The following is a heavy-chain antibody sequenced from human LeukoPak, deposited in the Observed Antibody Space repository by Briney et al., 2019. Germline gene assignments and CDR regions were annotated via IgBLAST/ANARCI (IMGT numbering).Heavy chain of an antibody. D-gene: IGHD6-13*01. CDR1: GFTFTNYA. CDR2: ISSSSSYI. V-gene: IGHV3-21*01. CDR3: ARDADSSSWSMYYYYGMDV. J-gene: IGHJ6*02. Sequence: PGGSLRLSCAASGFTFTNYAMSWVRQAPGKGLEWVSSISSSSSYIYYADSVKGRFTISRDNAKNSLYLQMNSLRAEDTAVYYCARDADSSSWSMYYYYGMDVWGQGTTVTVSS.